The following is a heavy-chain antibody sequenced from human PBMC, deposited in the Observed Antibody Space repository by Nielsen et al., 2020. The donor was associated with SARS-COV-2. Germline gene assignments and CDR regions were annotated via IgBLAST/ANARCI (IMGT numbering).Heavy chain of an antibody. J-gene: IGHJ6*02. D-gene: IGHD2-2*01. Sequence: ASVKVSCKASGYTFTYYAIHWARRAPGRGLEWMGWINPDNGDTKYSQNFQGRVTVTRDTSASTAYMELSSLRSEDTAVYYCARDRSITSRHYSYFYFMDVWGQGTTVTVSS. CDR1: GYTFTYYA. CDR2: INPDNGDT. V-gene: IGHV1-3*01. CDR3: ARDRSITSRHYSYFYFMDV.